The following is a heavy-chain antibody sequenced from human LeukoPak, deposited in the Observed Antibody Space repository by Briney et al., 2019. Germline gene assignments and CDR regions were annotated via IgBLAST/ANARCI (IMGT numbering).Heavy chain of an antibody. CDR3: ARHSGHIYSGYDNYLDY. Sequence: SETLSLTCTVSGGSVSSSSYYWGWIRQPPGKGLEWIGSIYYSGSTYYNPSLKSRVTISVDTSKNQFSLNLSSVTAADTAVYYCARHSGHIYSGYDNYLDYWGQGTQVTVSS. D-gene: IGHD5-12*01. J-gene: IGHJ4*02. CDR1: GGSVSSSSYY. V-gene: IGHV4-39*01. CDR2: IYYSGST.